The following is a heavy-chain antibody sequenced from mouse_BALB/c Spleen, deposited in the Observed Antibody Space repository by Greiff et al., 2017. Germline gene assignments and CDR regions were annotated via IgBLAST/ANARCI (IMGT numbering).Heavy chain of an antibody. CDR3: ARWGIAMDY. V-gene: IGHV3-2*02. CDR2: ISYSGST. CDR1: GYSITSDYA. Sequence: VQLKESGPGLVKPSQSLSLTCTVTGYSITSDYAWNWIRQFPGNKLEWMGYISYSGSTSYNPSLKSRISITRDTSKNQFFLQLNSVTTEDTATYYCARWGIAMDYWGQGTSVTVSS. J-gene: IGHJ4*01.